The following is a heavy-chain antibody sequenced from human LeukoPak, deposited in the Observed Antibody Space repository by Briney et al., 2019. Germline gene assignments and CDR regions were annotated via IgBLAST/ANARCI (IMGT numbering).Heavy chain of an antibody. V-gene: IGHV1-2*06. CDR3: ARVEGYDSSGYYYGY. J-gene: IGHJ4*02. Sequence: RASVKVSCKASGYTFTSYYMHWVRQAPGQGLEWMGRMNPNRGDTDYAQKFQGRVTMTRDTSTSTVYMELSSLRSEDTAVYYCARVEGYDSSGYYYGYWGQGTLVTVSS. CDR2: MNPNRGDT. CDR1: GYTFTSYY. D-gene: IGHD3-22*01.